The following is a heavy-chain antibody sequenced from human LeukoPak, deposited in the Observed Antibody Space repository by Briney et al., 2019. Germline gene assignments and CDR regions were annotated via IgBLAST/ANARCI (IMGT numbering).Heavy chain of an antibody. CDR2: IYSGGST. J-gene: IGHJ3*02. Sequence: PGGSLRLSCAASGFTFSSYSMNWVRQAPGKGLEGVSVIYSGGSTYYADSVKGRFTISRDNSKNTLYLQMNSLRDEDTAVYYCGRDHSGADAFDIWGQGTMVTVSS. V-gene: IGHV3-53*01. D-gene: IGHD6-19*01. CDR3: GRDHSGADAFDI. CDR1: GFTFSSYS.